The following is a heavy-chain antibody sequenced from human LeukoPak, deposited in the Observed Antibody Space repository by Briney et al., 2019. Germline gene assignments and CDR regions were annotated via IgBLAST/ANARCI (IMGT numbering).Heavy chain of an antibody. J-gene: IGHJ2*01. CDR3: ARAKPADFDL. CDR2: ISGSGGNT. Sequence: GGSLRLSCAASGFTFSSYAMSWVRQAPGKGLEWVSVISGSGGNTYYADSVKGRLTISRDNAKNTAYLEMDSLRVEDTAVYYCARAKPADFDLWGRGTLLTVSS. V-gene: IGHV3-23*01. CDR1: GFTFSSYA.